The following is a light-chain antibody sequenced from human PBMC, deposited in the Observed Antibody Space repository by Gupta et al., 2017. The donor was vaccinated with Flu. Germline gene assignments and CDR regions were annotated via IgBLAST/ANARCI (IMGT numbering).Light chain of an antibody. CDR3: LQDDGSPWT. CDR2: DAS. CDR1: QSVRSSN. Sequence: ATLSLSPGERASLSCRASQSVRSSNLAWYQQKPGQAPRLLIYDASTRATGIPDRFSDSGSGTDFTLTISRREPEDFAMYYCLQDDGSPWTFGQGTKVEIK. V-gene: IGKV3-20*01. J-gene: IGKJ1*01.